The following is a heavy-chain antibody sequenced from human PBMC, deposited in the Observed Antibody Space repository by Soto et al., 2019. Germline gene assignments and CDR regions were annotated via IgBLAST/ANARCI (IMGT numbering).Heavy chain of an antibody. CDR2: INGDGSSP. Sequence: EVQLVESGGGLVQPGGSLRLSCAASGFTFSSYWMHWVRQAPGKGLVWVSRINGDGSSPSYADSVKGRFTISRDNAKNTRYLQMNSLRAEDTAVYYCARVRGSTLPDYWGQGTLVTVSS. V-gene: IGHV3-74*01. J-gene: IGHJ4*02. CDR1: GFTFSSYW. D-gene: IGHD3-16*01. CDR3: ARVRGSTLPDY.